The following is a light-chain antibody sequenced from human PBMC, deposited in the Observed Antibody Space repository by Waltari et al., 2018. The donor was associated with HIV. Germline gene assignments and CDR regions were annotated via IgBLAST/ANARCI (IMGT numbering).Light chain of an antibody. CDR2: KVS. CDR3: MQVRYWPHT. Sequence: EVLITQSPLSLAVAVGQPASISCMSTQSLLYSDGHHYLFLFQLRPGQSPRRLIYKVSYRDSGVPRRFSGSGAGTEFTLSITRVEAEDARLYFCMQVRYWPHTFGQGTNLQV. CDR1: QSLLYSDGHHY. J-gene: IGKJ2*01. V-gene: IGKV2-30*01.